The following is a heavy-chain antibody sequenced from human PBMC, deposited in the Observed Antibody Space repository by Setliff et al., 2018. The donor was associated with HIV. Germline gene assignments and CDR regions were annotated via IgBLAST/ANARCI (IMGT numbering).Heavy chain of an antibody. CDR3: ARVRYCSGGSCYGGEYWFDP. Sequence: GASVKVSCKASGYTFTSYYMHWVRQAPGQGLECMGIINPSGGSTSYAQKFQGRVTITADESTSTAYMELSSLRSEDTAVYYCARVRYCSGGSCYGGEYWFDPWGQGTLVTVSS. CDR2: INPSGGST. D-gene: IGHD2-15*01. V-gene: IGHV1-46*01. CDR1: GYTFTSYY. J-gene: IGHJ5*02.